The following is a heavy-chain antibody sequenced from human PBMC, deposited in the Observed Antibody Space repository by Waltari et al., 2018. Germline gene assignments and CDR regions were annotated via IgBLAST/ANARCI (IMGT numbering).Heavy chain of an antibody. CDR2: ISSSSSYI. CDR1: GFTFSSYS. J-gene: IGHJ4*02. Sequence: EVQLVESGGGLVKPGGSLRLSCAASGFTFSSYSMNWVRQAPGKGLEWVSSISSSSSYIYYADSVKGRFTISRDNAKNSLYLQMNSLRAEDTAVYYYASSIAVAVHFDYWGQGTLVTVSS. CDR3: ASSIAVAVHFDY. V-gene: IGHV3-21*01. D-gene: IGHD6-19*01.